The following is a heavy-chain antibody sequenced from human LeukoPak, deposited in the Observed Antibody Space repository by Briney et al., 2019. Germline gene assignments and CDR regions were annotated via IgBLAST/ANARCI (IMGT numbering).Heavy chain of an antibody. CDR2: INAGNGNT. Sequence: ASVKVSCKASGYTFTIYAMHWVRQAPGQRLEWMGWINAGNGNTKYSQKFQGRVTITRDTSASTAYMELSSLRSEDTAVYYCARDQGYSGYDWSFLGMDVWGQGTTVTVSS. V-gene: IGHV1-3*01. CDR3: ARDQGYSGYDWSFLGMDV. J-gene: IGHJ6*02. CDR1: GYTFTIYA. D-gene: IGHD5-12*01.